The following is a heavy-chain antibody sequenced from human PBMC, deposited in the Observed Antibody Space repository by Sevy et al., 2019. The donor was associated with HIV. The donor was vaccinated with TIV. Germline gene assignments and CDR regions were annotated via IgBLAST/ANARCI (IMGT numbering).Heavy chain of an antibody. V-gene: IGHV3-15*01. CDR2: IKSKTDGGTT. J-gene: IGHJ4*02. D-gene: IGHD3-22*01. CDR1: GFTFSNAW. Sequence: GGSLRLSCAASGFTFSNAWMSWVRQAPGKGLEWVGRIKSKTDGGTTDYAPPVKGRFTIARDDSKNTLYLQMNSLKNEETAVYYCSLNTRGSSGAFDYWGQGALVTVSS. CDR3: SLNTRGSSGAFDY.